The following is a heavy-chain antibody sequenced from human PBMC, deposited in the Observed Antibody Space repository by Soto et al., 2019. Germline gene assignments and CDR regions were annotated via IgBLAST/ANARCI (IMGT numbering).Heavy chain of an antibody. D-gene: IGHD6-13*01. V-gene: IGHV4-59*08. CDR2: IYYSGST. CDR3: ARQGIAAAGTFDY. Sequence: SETLSLTCTVSGGSISSYYWSWIRQPPGKGLEWIGYIYYSGSTNYNPSLKSRVTISVDTSKNQFSLKLSSVAAADTAVYYCARQGIAAAGTFDYWGQGTLVTVSS. CDR1: GGSISSYY. J-gene: IGHJ4*02.